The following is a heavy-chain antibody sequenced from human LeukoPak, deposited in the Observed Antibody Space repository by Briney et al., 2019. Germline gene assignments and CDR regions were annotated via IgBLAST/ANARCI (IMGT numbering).Heavy chain of an antibody. D-gene: IGHD6-19*01. CDR1: GYTFTSYA. Sequence: ASVKVSCKASGYTFTSYAMHWVRQAPGQRLEWMGWINVGNGNTKYSQKFQGRVTITRDTSASTAYMELSSLRSEDTAVYYCARDGYSSGWPPFDYWGQGTLVTVSS. CDR3: ARDGYSSGWPPFDY. CDR2: INVGNGNT. V-gene: IGHV1-3*01. J-gene: IGHJ4*02.